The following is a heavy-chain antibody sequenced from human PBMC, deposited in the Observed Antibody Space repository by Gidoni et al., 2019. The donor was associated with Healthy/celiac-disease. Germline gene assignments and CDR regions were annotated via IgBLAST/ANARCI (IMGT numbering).Heavy chain of an antibody. CDR1: GFTFSSYG. J-gene: IGHJ6*03. V-gene: IGHV3-33*01. CDR3: ARVGNTNLYYYYYYMDV. CDR2: IWYDGSNK. Sequence: QVQLVESGGGVVQPGRSLRFSCAASGFTFSSYGMHWVRQAPGKGLEWVEVIWYDGSNKYYADSVKGRFTISRDNSKNTLYLQMNSLRAEDTAVYYCARVGNTNLYYYYYYMDVWGKGTTVTVSS. D-gene: IGHD1-1*01.